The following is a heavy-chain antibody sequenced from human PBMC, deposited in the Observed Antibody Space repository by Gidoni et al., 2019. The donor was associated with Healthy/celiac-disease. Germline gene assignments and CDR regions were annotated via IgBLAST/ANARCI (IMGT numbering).Heavy chain of an antibody. D-gene: IGHD3-22*01. Sequence: QVQLQQWGAGLLKPSETLSLTCAVYGGSFSGYYWSWIRQPPGKGLEWIGEINHSGSTNYNPSLKSRVTISVDTSKNQFSLKLSSVTAADTAVYYCARGRGDYYDSSGYLFFDYWGQGTLVTVSS. CDR3: ARGRGDYYDSSGYLFFDY. V-gene: IGHV4-34*01. J-gene: IGHJ4*02. CDR2: INHSGST. CDR1: GGSFSGYY.